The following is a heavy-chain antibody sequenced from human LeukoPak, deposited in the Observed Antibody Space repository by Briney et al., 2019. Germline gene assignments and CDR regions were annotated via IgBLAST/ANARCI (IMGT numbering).Heavy chain of an antibody. J-gene: IGHJ3*02. CDR3: ARDYCSSTSCYEPDAFDI. Sequence: SETLSLTCTVSGGSISSYYWSWIRQPAGKGLEWIGRIYTSGSTNYNPSLKSRVTVSVDTSKNQFSLKLSSVTAADTAVYYCARDYCSSTSCYEPDAFDIWGQGTMVTVSS. D-gene: IGHD2-2*01. V-gene: IGHV4-4*07. CDR2: IYTSGST. CDR1: GGSISSYY.